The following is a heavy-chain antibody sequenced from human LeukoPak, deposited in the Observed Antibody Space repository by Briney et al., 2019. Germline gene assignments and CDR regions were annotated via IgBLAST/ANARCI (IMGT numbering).Heavy chain of an antibody. CDR2: INSDGSIT. CDR1: GFTFSSYW. D-gene: IGHD2-2*01. V-gene: IGHV3-74*01. Sequence: GGSLRLSCAASGFTFSSYWMHWVRQAPGKGLVWVSRINSDGSITTYADSVRGRFTISRDNAKSTLYLQMNSLRAEDTAVYYCASSTQISKYADSWGQGALVTVSS. J-gene: IGHJ4*02. CDR3: ASSTQISKYADS.